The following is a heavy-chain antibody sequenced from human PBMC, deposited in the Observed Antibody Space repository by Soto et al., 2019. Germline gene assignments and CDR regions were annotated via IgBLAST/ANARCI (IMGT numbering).Heavy chain of an antibody. V-gene: IGHV3-30*18. J-gene: IGHJ6*02. CDR3: TKRRNVLRFLEWSSGMEV. CDR2: ISDDGSNK. D-gene: IGHD3-3*01. Sequence: GGSLRLSCAASGFTFSNYGMHWVRQAPGKGLGWVAFISDDGSNKYYADSMKGRFTMSRDSSKRTLYLQMSSLRVEDTAVYYCTKRRNVLRFLEWSSGMEVWGQGTTVTVSS. CDR1: GFTFSNYG.